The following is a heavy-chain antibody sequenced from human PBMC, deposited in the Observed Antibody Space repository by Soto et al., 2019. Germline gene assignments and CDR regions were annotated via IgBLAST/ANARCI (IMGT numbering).Heavy chain of an antibody. Sequence: PGGSLRLSCAGYGFSFGGYAMSWVRQAPGKGLEWISGVSGGGTSTYYAGSVKGRFTISRDSSVVYLQMNSLRADDTAVYYCAKWGGYYAYYSEMDVWFRGTTVTVDS. CDR3: AKWGGYYAYYSEMDV. D-gene: IGHD1-26*01. CDR1: GFSFGGYA. J-gene: IGHJ6*04. V-gene: IGHV3-23*01. CDR2: VSGGGTST.